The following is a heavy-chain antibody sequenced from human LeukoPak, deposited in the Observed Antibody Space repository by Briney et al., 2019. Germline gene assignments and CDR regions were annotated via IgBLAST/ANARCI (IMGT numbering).Heavy chain of an antibody. J-gene: IGHJ4*02. V-gene: IGHV3-11*06. CDR2: ITGNSNYI. Sequence: GGSLRLSCAASGFTFSDYYMSWIRQAPGKGLEWVSSITGNSNYIYYADSVKGRFTISRDNAKNSLYLQMSSLRAEDTAVYYCARVKFTDFDYWGQGTLVTVSS. CDR3: ARVKFTDFDY. CDR1: GFTFSDYY.